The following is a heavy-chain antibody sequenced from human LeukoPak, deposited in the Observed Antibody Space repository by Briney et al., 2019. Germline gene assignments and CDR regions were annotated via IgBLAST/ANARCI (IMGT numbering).Heavy chain of an antibody. CDR1: GYSFTSYW. CDR2: IYPGDSDT. Sequence: GESLKISCKGSGYSFTSYWIGWVRQMPGKGLEWMGIIYPGDSDTRYSPSFQGQVTISADKSISTAYLQWSSLKASDTAMYYCARHSGTRGSTSCYYMDVWGKGTTVTVSS. J-gene: IGHJ6*03. V-gene: IGHV5-51*01. D-gene: IGHD2-2*01. CDR3: ARHSGTRGSTSCYYMDV.